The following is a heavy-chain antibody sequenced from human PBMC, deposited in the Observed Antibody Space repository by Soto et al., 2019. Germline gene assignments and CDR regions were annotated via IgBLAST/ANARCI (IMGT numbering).Heavy chain of an antibody. Sequence: QVQLLQSGAEVKKPGASVKISCKASGYNFNNYEINWVRQAPEQGLEWMGWMKGYSGNPLYAQNFQGRLTLTRDTSTHTAYLELTSLAYEDTATYFCARRRGESYYGLDYWGQGTLVTVSS. CDR3: ARRRGESYYGLDY. J-gene: IGHJ4*02. V-gene: IGHV1-8*01. CDR2: MKGYSGNP. D-gene: IGHD1-26*01. CDR1: GYNFNNYE.